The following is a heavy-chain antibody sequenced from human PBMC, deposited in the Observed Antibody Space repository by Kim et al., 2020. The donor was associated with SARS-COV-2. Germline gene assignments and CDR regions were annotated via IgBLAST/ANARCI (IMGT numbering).Heavy chain of an antibody. D-gene: IGHD6-19*01. J-gene: IGHJ3*02. CDR3: ATGYSSGLNAFDI. CDR2: ISSSSSYT. Sequence: GGSLRLSCAASGFTFSDYYMSWIRQAPGKGLEWVSYISSSSSYTNYADSVKGRFTISRDNAKNSLYLQMNSLRAEDTAVYYCATGYSSGLNAFDIWGQGTMVTVSS. V-gene: IGHV3-11*03. CDR1: GFTFSDYY.